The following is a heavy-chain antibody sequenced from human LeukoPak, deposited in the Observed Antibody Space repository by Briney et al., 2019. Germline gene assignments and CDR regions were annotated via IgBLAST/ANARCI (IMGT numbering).Heavy chain of an antibody. D-gene: IGHD2/OR15-2a*01. V-gene: IGHV3-74*01. J-gene: IGHJ4*02. Sequence: GGSLRLSCAASGNYWMHWVRQAQGKGLVWVSHINSDGSWTSYADSVKGRFTISKDNAKNTVYLQMNSLRAEDTAVYYCVSFYETYWGRGTLVTVSS. CDR3: VSFYETY. CDR2: INSDGSWT. CDR1: GNYW.